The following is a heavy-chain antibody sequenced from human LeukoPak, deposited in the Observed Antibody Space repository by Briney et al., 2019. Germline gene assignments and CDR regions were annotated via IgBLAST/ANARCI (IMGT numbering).Heavy chain of an antibody. D-gene: IGHD2-2*01. CDR3: ARGNGYCSSTSCPHWFDP. Sequence: SETLSLTCTVSGGSISSSSYYWGWIRQPPGKGLEWIGEINHSEYINYNPSLKSRVTISVDTSKNQFSLKLSSVTAADTAVYYCARGNGYCSSTSCPHWFDPWGQGTLVTVSS. CDR1: GGSISSSSYY. V-gene: IGHV4-39*07. CDR2: INHSEYI. J-gene: IGHJ5*02.